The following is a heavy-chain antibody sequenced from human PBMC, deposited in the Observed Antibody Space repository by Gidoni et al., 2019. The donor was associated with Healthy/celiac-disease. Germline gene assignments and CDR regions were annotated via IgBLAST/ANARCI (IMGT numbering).Heavy chain of an antibody. V-gene: IGHV1-69*02. Sequence: QVQLVQSGAEVKKPGSSVKVSCKASGGTFSSYTISWVRQAPGQGLEWMGRIIPILGIANYAQKFQGRVTITADKSTSTAYMELSSLRSEDTAVYYCATEAEVVTPGLFDYWGQGTLVTVSS. CDR3: ATEAEVVTPGLFDY. J-gene: IGHJ4*02. CDR2: IIPILGIA. D-gene: IGHD2-21*02. CDR1: GGTFSSYT.